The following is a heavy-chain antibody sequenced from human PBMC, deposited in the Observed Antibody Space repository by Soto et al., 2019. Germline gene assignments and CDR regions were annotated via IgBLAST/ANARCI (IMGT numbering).Heavy chain of an antibody. J-gene: IGHJ6*02. D-gene: IGHD2-15*01. V-gene: IGHV1-18*01. CDR2: ISAYNGNT. Sequence: QVQLVQSGAEVKKPGASVKVSCKASGYTFTSYGISWVRQAPGQGLEWMGWISAYNGNTNYAQKLQGRVTMTTDTSTSTXXMXLXTLRSDDTAVYYCARDRGYCSGGSCYSVHYYYGMDVWGQGTTVTVSS. CDR3: ARDRGYCSGGSCYSVHYYYGMDV. CDR1: GYTFTSYG.